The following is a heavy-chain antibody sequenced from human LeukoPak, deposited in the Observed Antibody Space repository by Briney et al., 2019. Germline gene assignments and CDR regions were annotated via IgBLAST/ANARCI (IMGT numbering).Heavy chain of an antibody. CDR2: ISWNSGSI. CDR1: GFTFDDYA. V-gene: IGHV3-9*01. D-gene: IGHD3-9*01. J-gene: IGHJ3*01. CDR3: TTALNFDILTGLYQPIAAFDV. Sequence: QAGGSLRLSCAASGFTFDDYAMHWVRQAPGKGLEWVSGISWNSGSIGYADSVKGRFTISRDNSKNTLYLQMNSLITDDTGVYYCTTALNFDILTGLYQPIAAFDVWGQGTLVTVSS.